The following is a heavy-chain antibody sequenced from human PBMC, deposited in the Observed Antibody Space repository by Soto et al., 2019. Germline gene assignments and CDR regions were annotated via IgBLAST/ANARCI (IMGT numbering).Heavy chain of an antibody. D-gene: IGHD2-15*01. CDR3: SRAILV. CDR2: ISYGGST. CDR1: GGSINSGGYC. J-gene: IGHJ4*02. V-gene: IGHV4-31*03. Sequence: QVQLQESGPGLVKPSQTLSLTCTVSGGSINSGGYCWSWIRQHPGKGLDWMGCISYGGSTSYNPSLKSRVTISVDTSKNQFSLKLTSVTAADTAVFYCSRAILVWGQGALITVSS.